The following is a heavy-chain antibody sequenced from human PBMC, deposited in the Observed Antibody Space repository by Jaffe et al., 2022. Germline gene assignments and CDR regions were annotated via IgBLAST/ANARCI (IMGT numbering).Heavy chain of an antibody. CDR2: IYHSGST. CDR1: GYSISSGYY. CDR3: ARENSVQQLVPYFDY. Sequence: QVQLQESGPGLVKPSETLSLTCAVSGYSISSGYYWGWIRQPPGKGLEWIGSIYHSGSTYYNPSLKSRVTISVDTSKNQFSLKLSSVTAADTAVYYCARENSVQQLVPYFDYWGQGTLVTVSS. D-gene: IGHD6-13*01. V-gene: IGHV4-38-2*01. J-gene: IGHJ4*02.